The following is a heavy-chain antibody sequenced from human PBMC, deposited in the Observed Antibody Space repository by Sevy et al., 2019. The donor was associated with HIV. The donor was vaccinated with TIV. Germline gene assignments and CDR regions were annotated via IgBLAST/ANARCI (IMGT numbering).Heavy chain of an antibody. Sequence: GAALRLSCATSGFTFTANWMNFVRQAPVKRLEWVANIKADGSDKHYVDSVEGRFTISRDNAKNLLFLQMNSLRVEDTAVYYCAHETFGRFESWGQGTLVTVSS. D-gene: IGHD3-16*01. J-gene: IGHJ4*02. CDR3: AHETFGRFES. CDR1: GFTFTANW. CDR2: IKADGSDK. V-gene: IGHV3-7*01.